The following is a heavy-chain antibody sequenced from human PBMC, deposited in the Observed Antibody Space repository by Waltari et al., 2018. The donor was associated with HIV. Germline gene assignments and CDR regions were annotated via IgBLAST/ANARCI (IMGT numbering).Heavy chain of an antibody. CDR1: GFSFSYYS. D-gene: IGHD3-16*01. J-gene: IGHJ4*02. CDR2: ISRDSRYI. Sequence: DVQLVESGGGLVKPGGSLRLACAGSGFSFSYYSMNWVRQAPGKGLEWVSSISRDSRYIYYADSVKGRFTISRYNARNSLFLQMNSLRADDTAVYYCVRGGEGTYGDYWGQGTLVTVSS. V-gene: IGHV3-21*01. CDR3: VRGGEGTYGDY.